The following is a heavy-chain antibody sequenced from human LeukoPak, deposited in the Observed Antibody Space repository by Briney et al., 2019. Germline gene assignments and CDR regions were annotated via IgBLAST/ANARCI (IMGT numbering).Heavy chain of an antibody. V-gene: IGHV4-59*01. D-gene: IGHD2-15*01. J-gene: IGHJ6*03. Sequence: SETLSLTCTVSGGSISSYYWSWIRQPPGKGLEWIGYIYYSGSTNYNPSLKSRVTISVDTSKNQFSLKLSSVTAADTAVYYCARAVYSHYYYYMDVWGKGTTVTVSS. CDR1: GGSISSYY. CDR3: ARAVYSHYYYYMDV. CDR2: IYYSGST.